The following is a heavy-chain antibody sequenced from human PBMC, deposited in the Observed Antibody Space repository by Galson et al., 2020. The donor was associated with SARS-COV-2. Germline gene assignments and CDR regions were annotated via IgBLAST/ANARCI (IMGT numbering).Heavy chain of an antibody. CDR1: GFTFSSYA. D-gene: IGHD4-17*01. CDR2: ISGGGGST. Sequence: GGSLRLSCAASGFTFSSYAMSWVRQAPGKGLEWVSAISGGGGSTYYADSVKGRFTISRDNSKNTLYLQMNSLRAEDTAVYYCAKDREYYGDYATGNWFDPWGQGTLVTVSS. CDR3: AKDREYYGDYATGNWFDP. V-gene: IGHV3-23*01. J-gene: IGHJ5*02.